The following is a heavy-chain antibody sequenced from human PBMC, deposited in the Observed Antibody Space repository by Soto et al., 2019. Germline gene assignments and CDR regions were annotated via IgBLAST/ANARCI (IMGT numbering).Heavy chain of an antibody. D-gene: IGHD6-13*01. V-gene: IGHV1-3*01. J-gene: IGHJ5*02. CDR2: VSAGNGNT. Sequence: GASVKVSCKASGYTFTSSAIHWVRQAPGQRLEWMGWVSAGNGNTKYSQNFQGRVTITRDTSASTAYMELSSLRSEDTAVYYCAAGPVSSSWYNWFDPWGQGTLVTVSS. CDR3: AAGPVSSSWYNWFDP. CDR1: GYTFTSSA.